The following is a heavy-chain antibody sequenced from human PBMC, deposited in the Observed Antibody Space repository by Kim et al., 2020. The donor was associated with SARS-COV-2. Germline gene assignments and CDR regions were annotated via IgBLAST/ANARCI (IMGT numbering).Heavy chain of an antibody. CDR3: AGRPGELYYYYYGMDV. CDR2: ISSSGSTI. V-gene: IGHV3-11*01. D-gene: IGHD3-10*01. J-gene: IGHJ6*02. CDR1: GFTFSDYY. Sequence: GGSLRLSCAASGFTFSDYYMSWIRQAPGKGLEWVSYISSSGSTIYYADSVKGRFTISRDNAKNSLYLQMNSLRAEDTAVYYCAGRPGELYYYYYGMDVWGQGTTVTVSS.